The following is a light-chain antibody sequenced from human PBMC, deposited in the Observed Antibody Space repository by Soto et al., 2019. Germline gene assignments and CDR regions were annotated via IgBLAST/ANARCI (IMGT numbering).Light chain of an antibody. CDR2: AAS. V-gene: IGKV1-39*01. CDR1: QSISNW. J-gene: IGKJ3*01. Sequence: SPSTLPASVGDRVTIRCRASQSISNWLAWYQQRPGIAPRLLIYAASTLQSGVPSRFSGRGFATNFTLAINSLQPEDFATYYCQQSYSPPFTFGPGTKVDIK. CDR3: QQSYSPPFT.